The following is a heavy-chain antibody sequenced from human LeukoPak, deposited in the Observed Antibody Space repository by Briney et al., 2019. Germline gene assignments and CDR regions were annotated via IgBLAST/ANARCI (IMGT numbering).Heavy chain of an antibody. D-gene: IGHD6-13*01. Sequence: ASVKVSCKASGYTFTSYGISWVRQAPGQGLEWMGWISAYNGNTNYAQKLQGRVTMTTDTSTSTAYVELRSLRSDDTAVYYCARDQLVLGHAFDIWGQGTMVTVSS. J-gene: IGHJ3*02. CDR1: GYTFTSYG. CDR3: ARDQLVLGHAFDI. CDR2: ISAYNGNT. V-gene: IGHV1-18*01.